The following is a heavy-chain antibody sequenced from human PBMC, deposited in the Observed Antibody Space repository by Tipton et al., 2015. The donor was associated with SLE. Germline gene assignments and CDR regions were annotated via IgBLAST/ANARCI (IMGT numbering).Heavy chain of an antibody. CDR2: IYTSGST. D-gene: IGHD5-24*01. CDR1: GGSISSYY. Sequence: GLVKPSETLSLTCTVSGGSISSYYWSWIRQPPGKGLEWIGYIYTSGSTNYNPSLKSRVTISVDTSKNQFSLKLSSVTAADTAVYYCARQVEMATITDAFDIWGQGTMVTVSS. CDR3: ARQVEMATITDAFDI. V-gene: IGHV4-4*09. J-gene: IGHJ3*02.